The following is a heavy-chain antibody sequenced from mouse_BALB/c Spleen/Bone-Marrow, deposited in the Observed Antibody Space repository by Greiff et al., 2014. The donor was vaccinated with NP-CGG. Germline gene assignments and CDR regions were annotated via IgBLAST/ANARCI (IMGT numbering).Heavy chain of an antibody. D-gene: IGHD2-1*01. V-gene: IGHV1-7*01. Sequence: LVESGAELAKPGASVKMSGKASGYTFTSYWMHWVKQRPGQGLEWIGYINPSTGYTDYNQKFNDKATLTADKSSSTAYMQLSSLTSKDSAVYYCARGNPLYAMDYWGQGTSVTVSS. CDR3: ARGNPLYAMDY. CDR2: INPSTGYT. J-gene: IGHJ4*01. CDR1: GYTFTSYW.